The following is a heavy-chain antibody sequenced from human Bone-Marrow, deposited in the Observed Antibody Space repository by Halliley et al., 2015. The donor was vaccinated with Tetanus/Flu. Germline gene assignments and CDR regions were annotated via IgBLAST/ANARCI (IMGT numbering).Heavy chain of an antibody. CDR2: ISSSGESI. V-gene: IGHV3-48*03. D-gene: IGHD6-19*01. CDR3: ARDGEVRAEVAGRYGMDV. Sequence: SLRLSCAGSGFMFSRYGMNWVRQAPGKGLEWVSYISSSGESIYYADSVKGRFTISRDNAKKLLYVQMNSLRAEDTAVYYCARDGEVRAEVAGRYGMDVWGQGTAVTVSS. J-gene: IGHJ6*02. CDR1: GFMFSRYG.